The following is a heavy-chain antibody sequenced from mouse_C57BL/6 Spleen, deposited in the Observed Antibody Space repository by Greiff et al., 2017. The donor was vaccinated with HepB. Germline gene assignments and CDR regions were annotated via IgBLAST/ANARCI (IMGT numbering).Heavy chain of an antibody. J-gene: IGHJ3*01. CDR1: GYTFTNYW. CDR2: IHPSDSVT. Sequence: QVQLQQPGAELVKPGASVKVSCKASGYTFTNYWMHWVKQRPGQGLEWIGRIHPSDSVTNSNQKFKGKATLTVDKSSSTAYMQLSSLTSEDSAVYYCARAYYRNDWAYWGQGTLVTVSA. V-gene: IGHV1-74*01. CDR3: ARAYYRNDWAY. D-gene: IGHD2-14*01.